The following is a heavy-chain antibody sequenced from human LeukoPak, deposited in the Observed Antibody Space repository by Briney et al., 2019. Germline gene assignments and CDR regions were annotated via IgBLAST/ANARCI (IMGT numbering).Heavy chain of an antibody. V-gene: IGHV1-2*06. Sequence: GASVKVSCKPSGYTFTVYYMHWVRQAPGQGLEWMGRINPNSGGTNYAQNFQGRVTMTRDTSISTAYMELSRLKSDDTAVYYCATSDYSGSGGYHYWGQGTLVTVSS. D-gene: IGHD3-10*01. J-gene: IGHJ4*02. CDR1: GYTFTVYY. CDR2: INPNSGGT. CDR3: ATSDYSGSGGYHY.